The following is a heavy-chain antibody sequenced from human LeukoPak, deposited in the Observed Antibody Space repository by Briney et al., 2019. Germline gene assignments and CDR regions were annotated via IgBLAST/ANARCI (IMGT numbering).Heavy chain of an antibody. J-gene: IGHJ4*02. CDR2: IGDDGSHT. D-gene: IGHD1-1*01. Sequence: GGSLRLSCAPSGFTFSIYAMLWVPQAPGKGLQWVAVIGDDGSHTDYVDSVKGRFTISRDNSKNALYLQMNSLTAEDTAVYYCARDTTGHYDYWGQGALVTGSS. V-gene: IGHV3-30-3*01. CDR1: GFTFSIYA. CDR3: ARDTTGHYDY.